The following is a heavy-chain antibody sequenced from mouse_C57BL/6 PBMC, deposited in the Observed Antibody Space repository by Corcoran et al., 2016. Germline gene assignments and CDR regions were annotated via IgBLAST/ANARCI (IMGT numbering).Heavy chain of an antibody. CDR2: IHPGDGDT. V-gene: IGHV1-80*01. CDR3: ARDYYDYDGYAY. J-gene: IGHJ3*01. CDR1: GYAFSSYW. Sequence: QVQLQQCGAQLVKPGASVKISCKASGYAFSSYWMNWVKQSPGKGLEWIGQIHPGDGDTNYNGKFKGKATLTADKSSSTAYMQLSSLTSEDSAVYFCARDYYDYDGYAYWGQGTLVTVSA. D-gene: IGHD2-4*01.